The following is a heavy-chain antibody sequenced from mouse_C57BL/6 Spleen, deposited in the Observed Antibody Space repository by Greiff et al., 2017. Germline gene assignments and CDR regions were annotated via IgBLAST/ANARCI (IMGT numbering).Heavy chain of an antibody. V-gene: IGHV2-2*01. Sequence: QVQLKESGPGLVQPSQSLSITCTVSGFSLTSYGVHWVRQSPGKGLEWLGVIWSGGSTDYNAAFISRLSISKDNSKSQVFFKMNSLQADDTAIYYCASPGGRDVAWFAYWGQGTLVTVSA. D-gene: IGHD3-3*01. CDR2: IWSGGST. J-gene: IGHJ3*01. CDR3: ASPGGRDVAWFAY. CDR1: GFSLTSYG.